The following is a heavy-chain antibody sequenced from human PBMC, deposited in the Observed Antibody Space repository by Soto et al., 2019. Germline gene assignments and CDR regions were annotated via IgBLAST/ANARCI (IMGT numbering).Heavy chain of an antibody. V-gene: IGHV1-69*12. Sequence: QVQLVQSGAEVKKPGSSGKVSCKASGGTFSSYAFSGGRRAPGQGLEWMGGIIPIFGTADYAQKFQGRVTITADESTSTAYMELSSLRSEDTAVYYCASIRANTYYYGMDVWGQGTTVTVSS. D-gene: IGHD3-10*01. J-gene: IGHJ6*02. CDR3: ASIRANTYYYGMDV. CDR1: GGTFSSYA. CDR2: IIPIFGTA.